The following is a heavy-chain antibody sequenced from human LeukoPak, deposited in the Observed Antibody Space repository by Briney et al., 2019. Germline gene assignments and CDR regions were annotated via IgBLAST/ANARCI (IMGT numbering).Heavy chain of an antibody. CDR3: ARGRGVHDSHTYDYFDY. CDR2: INSAGGST. D-gene: IGHD3-22*01. V-gene: IGHV1-46*01. CDR1: GYTFTSYY. Sequence: ASVKVSCTASGYTFTSYYIHWVRQAPGQGLEWMGIINSAGGSTTYAQKFQGSRLTLTRDTSTSTVYMELSSLRSEDTAVYYCARGRGVHDSHTYDYFDYWGQGSLVTVSS. J-gene: IGHJ4*02.